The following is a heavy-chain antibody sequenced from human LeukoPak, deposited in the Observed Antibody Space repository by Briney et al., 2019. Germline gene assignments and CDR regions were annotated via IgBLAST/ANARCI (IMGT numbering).Heavy chain of an antibody. D-gene: IGHD2-2*01. V-gene: IGHV3-23*01. CDR1: GFTFSSYA. CDR3: AKDLRVDIVVVPAVDDAFDI. Sequence: GGSRRLSCAASGFTFSSYAMSWVRQAPGKGLEWVSAISGSGGSTYYADSVKGRFTISRDNSKNTLYLQMNSLRAEDTAVYYCAKDLRVDIVVVPAVDDAFDIWGQGTMVTVSS. J-gene: IGHJ3*02. CDR2: ISGSGGST.